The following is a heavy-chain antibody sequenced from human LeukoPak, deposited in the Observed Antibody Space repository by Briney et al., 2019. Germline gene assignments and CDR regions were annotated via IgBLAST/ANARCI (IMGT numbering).Heavy chain of an antibody. CDR2: IYYSGST. CDR1: GDSISSGGYY. J-gene: IGHJ4*02. CDR3: ARGTTMVRGVSHFDY. Sequence: SETLSLTCTVSGDSISSGGYYWRWVRQHPGKGLEWIGYIYYSGSTYYNPSLKSRVTISVDTSKNQFSLKLSSVTAADTAVYYCARGTTMVRGVSHFDYWGQGTLVTVSS. V-gene: IGHV4-31*03. D-gene: IGHD3-10*01.